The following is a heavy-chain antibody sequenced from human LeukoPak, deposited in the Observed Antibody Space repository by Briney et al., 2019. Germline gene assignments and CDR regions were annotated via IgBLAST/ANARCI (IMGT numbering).Heavy chain of an antibody. V-gene: IGHV1-18*01. Sequence: GASVKVSCKASGYTFTSYGISWVGQAPGQGLEWMGWISAYNGNTNYAQKLQGRVTMTTDTSTSTAYMELRSLRSDDTAVYYCARDQWFGECLGWFDPWGQGNLVTVSS. D-gene: IGHD3-10*01. CDR1: GYTFTSYG. J-gene: IGHJ5*02. CDR2: ISAYNGNT. CDR3: ARDQWFGECLGWFDP.